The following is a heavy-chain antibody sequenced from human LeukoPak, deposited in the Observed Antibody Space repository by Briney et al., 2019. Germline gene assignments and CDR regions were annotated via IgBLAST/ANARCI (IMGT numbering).Heavy chain of an antibody. D-gene: IGHD2/OR15-2a*01. J-gene: IGHJ3*02. CDR2: ISWNSGSI. CDR1: GFTFDDYA. Sequence: QPGRSLRLSCAASGFTFDDYAMHWVRQAPGKGLEWVSGISWNSGSIGYADSVKGRFTISRDNAKNSLYLQMNSLRAEDTAVYYCARLGPFAHNTFDMWGQGTMVTVSS. V-gene: IGHV3-9*01. CDR3: ARLGPFAHNTFDM.